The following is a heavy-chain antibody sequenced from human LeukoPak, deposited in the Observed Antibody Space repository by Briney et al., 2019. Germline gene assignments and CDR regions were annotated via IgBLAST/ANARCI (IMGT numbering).Heavy chain of an antibody. Sequence: GGSLRLSCAASGFTFSNYSMSWVRQAPGKGLEWVSGISGRDGSTYFADSVKGRFTISRDKSKNTVNVQMSSLRVEDTALYYCAKANFAWGYWYFDLWGRGTLVTVSS. J-gene: IGHJ2*01. CDR2: ISGRDGST. CDR1: GFTFSNYS. V-gene: IGHV3-23*01. CDR3: AKANFAWGYWYFDL. D-gene: IGHD3-9*01.